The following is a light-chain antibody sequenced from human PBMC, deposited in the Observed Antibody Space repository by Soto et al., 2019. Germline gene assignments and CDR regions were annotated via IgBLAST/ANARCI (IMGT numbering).Light chain of an antibody. Sequence: ALTQPASVSGSPGQSITISCTGTRSDVGSYNLVSWYQQHPGKAPKLMIYEVSERPSGVSNRFSGSKSGDTASLTISGLQAEDEADYYCCSYAGTTTYVFGTGTKVSVL. CDR2: EVS. CDR3: CSYAGTTTYV. V-gene: IGLV2-23*02. J-gene: IGLJ1*01. CDR1: RSDVGSYNL.